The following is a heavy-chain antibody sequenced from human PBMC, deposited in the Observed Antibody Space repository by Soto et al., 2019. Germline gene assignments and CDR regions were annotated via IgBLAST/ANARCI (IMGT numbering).Heavy chain of an antibody. CDR2: IYHIESP. J-gene: IGHJ4*02. Sequence: SETLSLTCAVSGGSISSGGYSWGWIRQPPGKGLEWIGHIYHIESPFYNPSLMSRVSISIDRSQNQVSLNLRSVTAADTAVYYCARRLMGEFDYWGQGILVTVSS. V-gene: IGHV4-30-2*01. CDR1: GGSISSGGYS. D-gene: IGHD2-8*01. CDR3: ARRLMGEFDY.